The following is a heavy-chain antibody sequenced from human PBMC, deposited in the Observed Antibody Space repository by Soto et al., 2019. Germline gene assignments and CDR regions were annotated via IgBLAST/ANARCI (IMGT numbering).Heavy chain of an antibody. J-gene: IGHJ4*01. CDR3: ARTLAYGGVIYFDI. Sequence: ASVMVSCKASGYTFTGYYIHWVRQAPGQGLQWMGWINPNSGGKNYAQEFQDRVTMTRDTSISTAYMELSRLTYDDTAVYYCARTLAYGGVIYFDIWGHGTLVTVSS. V-gene: IGHV1-2*02. D-gene: IGHD3-16*01. CDR2: INPNSGGK. CDR1: GYTFTGYY.